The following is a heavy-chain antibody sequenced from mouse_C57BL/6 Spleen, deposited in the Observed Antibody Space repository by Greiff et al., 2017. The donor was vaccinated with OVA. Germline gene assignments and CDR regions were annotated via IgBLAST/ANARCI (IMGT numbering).Heavy chain of an antibody. CDR1: GYTFTSYD. CDR2: IYPRDGST. CDR3: AREVYYDY. Sequence: VKLVESGPELVKPGASVKLSCKASGYTFTSYDINWVKQRPGQGLEWIGWIYPRDGSTKYNEKFKGKATLTVDTSSSTAYMELHSLTSEDSAVYFCAREVYYDYWGQGTLVTVSA. J-gene: IGHJ3*01. D-gene: IGHD2-4*01. V-gene: IGHV1-85*01.